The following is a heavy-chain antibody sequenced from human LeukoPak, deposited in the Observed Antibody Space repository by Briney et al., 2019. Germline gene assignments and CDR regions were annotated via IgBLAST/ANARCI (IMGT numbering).Heavy chain of an antibody. J-gene: IGHJ4*02. V-gene: IGHV1-2*02. D-gene: IGHD6-19*01. CDR3: AREPSYSSGCLRG. CDR2: INPNSGGT. Sequence: ASVKVSCKASGYTFTGYYMHWVRQAPGQGGEWMGWINPNSGGTNYAQKFQGRVTMNRDTDIRTAYMELSRLRSDDTAVYYCAREPSYSSGCLRGWGQGTLVTVSS. CDR1: GYTFTGYY.